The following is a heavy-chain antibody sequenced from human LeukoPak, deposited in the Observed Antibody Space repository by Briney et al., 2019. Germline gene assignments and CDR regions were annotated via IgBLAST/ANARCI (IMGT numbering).Heavy chain of an antibody. CDR2: ISGSGGST. V-gene: IGHV3-23*01. CDR1: GFTFSSYA. D-gene: IGHD6-13*01. Sequence: PGGSLRLSCAASGFTFSSYAMSWVRQAPGKGLEWVSAISGSGGSTYYADSVKGRFTISRDNSKNTLYLQMSSLRAEDTAVYYCAKVSIATVGVYYYYMDVWGKGTTVTVSS. CDR3: AKVSIATVGVYYYYMDV. J-gene: IGHJ6*03.